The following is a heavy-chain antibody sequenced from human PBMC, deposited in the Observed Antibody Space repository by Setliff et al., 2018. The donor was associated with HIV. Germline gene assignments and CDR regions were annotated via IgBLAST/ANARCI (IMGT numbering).Heavy chain of an antibody. Sequence: PSETLSLTCSVSGDSIFTSTYYWGWIRQPPGKRLEWIGSIYYSGNTYYNPSLKSRVTISVDTSKNQFFLSLSPVTATDSAVYYCARLGRPYSGQGWFDPWGQETLVTVSS. CDR3: ARLGRPYSGQGWFDP. J-gene: IGHJ5*02. V-gene: IGHV4-39*01. CDR2: IYYSGNT. CDR1: GDSIFTSTYY. D-gene: IGHD5-12*01.